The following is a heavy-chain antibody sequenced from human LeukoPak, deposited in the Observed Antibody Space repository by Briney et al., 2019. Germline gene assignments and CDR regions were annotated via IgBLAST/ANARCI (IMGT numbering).Heavy chain of an antibody. CDR3: ARRGGITIFGVDQNWFDP. V-gene: IGHV3-74*01. CDR2: IKSDGSRT. D-gene: IGHD3-3*01. J-gene: IGHJ5*02. CDR1: GFTFSSYW. Sequence: GGSLRLSCAVSGFTFSSYWMHWVRQAPGKGLVWVSRIKSDGSRTDYADSVKGRFTISRDNAKNTLYLQMNSLRVEDTAVYYCARRGGITIFGVDQNWFDPWGQGTLVTVSS.